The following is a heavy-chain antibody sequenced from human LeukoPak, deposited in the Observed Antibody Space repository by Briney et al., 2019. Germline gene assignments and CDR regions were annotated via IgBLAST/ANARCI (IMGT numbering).Heavy chain of an antibody. CDR2: INSDGSTT. V-gene: IGHV3-74*01. Sequence: GGSLRLSCAASGFTFSSYEMNWVRQAPGKGLVWVSRINSDGSTTNYADSVKGRFTISRDNAKNTLYLQMNSLRAEDTAVYYCARGGSYLSAFDIWGQGTMVTVSS. D-gene: IGHD1-26*01. J-gene: IGHJ3*02. CDR1: GFTFSSYE. CDR3: ARGGSYLSAFDI.